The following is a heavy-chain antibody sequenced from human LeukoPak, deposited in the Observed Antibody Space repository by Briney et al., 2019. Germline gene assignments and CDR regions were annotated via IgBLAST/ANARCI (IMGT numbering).Heavy chain of an antibody. D-gene: IGHD5-24*01. Sequence: ASVKVSCKASGGTFSSYAISWVRQAPGQGLEWMGGIIPIFGTANYAQKFQGRVTITTDESTSTAYMELSSLRSEDTAVYYCARDFQDGYNGLSLDYWGRGTLVTVSS. V-gene: IGHV1-69*05. J-gene: IGHJ4*02. CDR1: GGTFSSYA. CDR2: IIPIFGTA. CDR3: ARDFQDGYNGLSLDY.